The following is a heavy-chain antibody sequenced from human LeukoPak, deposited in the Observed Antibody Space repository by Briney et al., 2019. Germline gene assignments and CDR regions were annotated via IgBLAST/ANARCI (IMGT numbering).Heavy chain of an antibody. Sequence: SVKISCKASGGTFSSYAISWVRQAPGQGLEWMGRIIPIFGTANYAQKFQGRVTITTDESTSTAYMELSSLRSEDTAVYYCARGDGYNLYYYYYMDVWGKGTTVTVSS. CDR1: GGTFSSYA. CDR2: IIPIFGTA. V-gene: IGHV1-69*05. D-gene: IGHD5-24*01. CDR3: ARGDGYNLYYYYYMDV. J-gene: IGHJ6*03.